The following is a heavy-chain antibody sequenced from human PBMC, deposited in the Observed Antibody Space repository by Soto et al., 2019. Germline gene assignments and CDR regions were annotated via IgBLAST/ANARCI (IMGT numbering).Heavy chain of an antibody. CDR2: INHSGST. J-gene: IGHJ4*02. D-gene: IGHD6-6*01. CDR1: GGSFSGYY. Sequence: SETLSLTCAVYGGSFSGYYWSWIRQPPGKGLEWIGEINHSGSTNYNPSLKSRVTISVDTSKNQFSLKLSSVTAADTAVYYCAMGFSSSSGDYFDYWGQGPLVTVYS. V-gene: IGHV4-34*01. CDR3: AMGFSSSSGDYFDY.